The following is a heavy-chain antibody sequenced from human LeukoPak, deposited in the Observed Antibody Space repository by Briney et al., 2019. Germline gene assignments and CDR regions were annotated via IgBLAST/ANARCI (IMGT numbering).Heavy chain of an antibody. J-gene: IGHJ4*02. V-gene: IGHV5-51*01. CDR2: IYPSDSDT. CDR3: ARPSYCSGGACHSGEQDN. D-gene: IGHD2-15*01. Sequence: NHGESLKISCKGSGYTFTHYWIGWVRQMPGKGLEWMGIIYPSDSDTRYSPSFQGQVTISVDKSISTAYLQWSSLKASDTAMYYCARPSYCSGGACHSGEQDNWGQGTLVSVSS. CDR1: GYTFTHYW.